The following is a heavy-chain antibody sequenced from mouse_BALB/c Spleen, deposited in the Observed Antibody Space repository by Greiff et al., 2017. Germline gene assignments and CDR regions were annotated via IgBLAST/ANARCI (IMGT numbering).Heavy chain of an antibody. J-gene: IGHJ4*01. D-gene: IGHD1-1*01. V-gene: IGHV5-9-4*01. CDR2: ISSGGSYT. CDR1: GFTFSSYA. CDR3: ARGGGRGGDAMDY. Sequence: EVKLMESGGGLVKPGGSLKLSCAASGFTFSSYAMSWVRQSPEKRLEWVAEISSGGSYTYYPDTVTGRFTISRDNTKNTLYLEMSSLRSEDTAMYYCARGGGRGGDAMDYWGQGTSVTVSS.